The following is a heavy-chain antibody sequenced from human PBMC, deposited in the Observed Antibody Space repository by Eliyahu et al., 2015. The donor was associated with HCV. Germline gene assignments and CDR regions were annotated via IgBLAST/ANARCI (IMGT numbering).Heavy chain of an antibody. V-gene: IGHV5-51*01. D-gene: IGHD3-3*02. CDR3: ARLNQHFWSGYISHFDD. CDR2: IYPGDSDT. J-gene: IGHJ4*02. Sequence: EVQLVQSGAEEKKPGESLKISCKGSGYSFTTYWIGWVRQMPGKGLEWMGIIYPGDSDTRYSPSFQGQVTISADKSLSTAYLQWSSLKASDTAMYYCARLNQHFWSGYISHFDDWGQGTLVTVSS. CDR1: GYSFTTYW.